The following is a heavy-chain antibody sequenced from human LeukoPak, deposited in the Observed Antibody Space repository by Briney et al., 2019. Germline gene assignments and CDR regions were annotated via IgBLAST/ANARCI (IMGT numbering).Heavy chain of an antibody. CDR3: ARYKYCGGVCYVLDY. D-gene: IGHD2-21*02. CDR2: IKPDGTDR. Sequence: GGSLRLSCAASGFTLSNYWVAWVRQAPGKGLEWVANIKPDGTDRSYVDSVKGRFFISRDNARNSVFLHLNTLRAEDTAVYFCARYKYCGGVCYVLDYWGRGTTVTVSS. CDR1: GFTLSNYW. V-gene: IGHV3-7*03. J-gene: IGHJ4*02.